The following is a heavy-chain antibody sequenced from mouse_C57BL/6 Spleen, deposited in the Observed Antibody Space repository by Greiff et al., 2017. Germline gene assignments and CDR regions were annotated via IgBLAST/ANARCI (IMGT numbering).Heavy chain of an antibody. CDR3: AFTSVVATGYFDV. V-gene: IGHV1-82*01. CDR1: GYAFSSSW. J-gene: IGHJ1*03. D-gene: IGHD1-1*01. CDR2: IYPGDGDT. Sequence: VQLQQSGPELVKPGASVKISCKASGYAFSSSWMNWVKQRPGKGLEWIGRIYPGDGDTNYNGKLKGKATLTADKSSSTAYRQLSRLTSEDSAVYCCAFTSVVATGYFDVWGTGTTVTVSS.